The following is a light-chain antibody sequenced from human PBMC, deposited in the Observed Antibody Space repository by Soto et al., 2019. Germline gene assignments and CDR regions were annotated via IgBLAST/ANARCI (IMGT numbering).Light chain of an antibody. J-gene: IGLJ1*01. Sequence: LTQPTSVSGSPGQSITFSCTGTSSDIGVYNYVSWYQQHPGKAPKLMIYEVNNRPSGVSNRFSGSKSGNTASLTISGLQAEDEADYYCSSYTTSNTYVFGTGTKVTVL. CDR3: SSYTTSNTYV. V-gene: IGLV2-14*01. CDR2: EVN. CDR1: SSDIGVYNY.